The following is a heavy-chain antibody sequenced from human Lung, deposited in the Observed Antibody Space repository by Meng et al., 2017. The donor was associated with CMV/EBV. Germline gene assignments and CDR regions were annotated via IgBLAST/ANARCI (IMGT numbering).Heavy chain of an antibody. V-gene: IGHV3-23*01. CDR2: ISGSGGNT. D-gene: IGHD3-3*01. CDR1: GFTFSSYA. CDR3: AKDYDFWGLEAFDI. Sequence: ESLKISCAASGFTFSSYAMSWVRQAPGKGLEWVSGISGSGGNTHNADSVKGRFTISRDNSKNTLYLQMNSLRAEDTAVYYCAKDYDFWGLEAFDIWGQGTKVTVSS. J-gene: IGHJ3*02.